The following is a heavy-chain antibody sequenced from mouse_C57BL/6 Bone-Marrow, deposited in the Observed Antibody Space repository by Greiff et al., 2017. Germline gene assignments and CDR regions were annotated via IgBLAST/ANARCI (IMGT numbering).Heavy chain of an antibody. CDR2: IYPRSGYT. CDR3: ASFISTVAAAY. CDR1: GYTFTSYG. D-gene: IGHD1-1*01. J-gene: IGHJ2*01. Sequence: QVQLQQSGAELVRPGASVKLSCKASGYTFTSYGISWVKQRTGQGLEWIGEIYPRSGYTNYNEKFKGKATLTADTSSSTAYMELRSLTSEDSAVXFCASFISTVAAAYWGQGTTLTVSS. V-gene: IGHV1-81*01.